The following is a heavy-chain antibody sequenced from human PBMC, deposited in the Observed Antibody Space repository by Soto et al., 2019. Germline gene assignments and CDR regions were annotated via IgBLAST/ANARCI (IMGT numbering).Heavy chain of an antibody. CDR1: GGTFSSYT. CDR3: ARDLPGYSSSQALYYYYGMDV. J-gene: IGHJ6*02. Sequence: GASVKVSCKASGGTFSSYTISWVRQAPGQGLEWMGRIIPILGIANYAQKFQGRVTITADKSTSTAYMELSSLRSEDTAVYYCARDLPGYSSSQALYYYYGMDVWGQGTTVTVSS. CDR2: IIPILGIA. V-gene: IGHV1-69*04. D-gene: IGHD6-13*01.